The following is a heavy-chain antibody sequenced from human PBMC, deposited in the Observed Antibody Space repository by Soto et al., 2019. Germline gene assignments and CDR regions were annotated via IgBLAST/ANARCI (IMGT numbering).Heavy chain of an antibody. Sequence: GGSLRLSCAASDFTFSNYVMDWVRQAPGKGLECVSAITYSVDKTSYAASVKARFPIIRDNSNNTLSLQMNSLRAEDAAVYYSARRAISATPNTGAFEIVGQGTMQNVSS. V-gene: IGHV3-23*01. D-gene: IGHD2-15*01. CDR3: ARRAISATPNTGAFEI. J-gene: IGHJ3*02. CDR1: DFTFSNYV. CDR2: ITYSVDKT.